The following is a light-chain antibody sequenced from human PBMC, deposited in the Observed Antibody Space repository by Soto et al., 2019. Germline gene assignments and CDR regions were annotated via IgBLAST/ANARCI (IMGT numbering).Light chain of an antibody. CDR1: QYVSNRY. J-gene: IGKJ4*01. CDR2: DAS. CDR3: QQYGRSPFT. Sequence: DIVLTQSPGTLSLPPGARATLSCRASQYVSNRYLAWYQRKPGQAPRLLIYDASTRATGIPDRFSGSWSGADFTLNIRRLAPEDFAVYYCQQYGRSPFTFGGGTKVEIK. V-gene: IGKV3-20*01.